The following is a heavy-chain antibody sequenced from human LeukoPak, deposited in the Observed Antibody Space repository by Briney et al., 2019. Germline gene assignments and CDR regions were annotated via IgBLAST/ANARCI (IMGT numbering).Heavy chain of an antibody. CDR3: ARDEPAAQGEGAWFDP. J-gene: IGHJ5*02. V-gene: IGHV1-69*13. CDR2: IIPIFGTA. CDR1: GGTFSSYA. Sequence: SVKVSCKASGGTFSSYAISWVRQAPGQGLEWMGGIIPIFGTANYAQKFQGRVTITADESTSTAYMELSSLRSEDTAVYYCARDEPAAQGEGAWFDPWGQGTLVTVSS. D-gene: IGHD2-2*01.